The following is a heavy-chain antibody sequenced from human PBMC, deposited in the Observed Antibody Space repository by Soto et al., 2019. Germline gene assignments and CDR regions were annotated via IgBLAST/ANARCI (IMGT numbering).Heavy chain of an antibody. J-gene: IGHJ4*02. CDR1: GTSFSSSY. Sequence: QVQLQQWGAGLWKPSETLSLTCAVYGTSFSSSYWSWIRQSPGKGLEWIGEIDHLGSTNYNSSLKSRVTISVDRSKNQFSLKLRSVTAADTAVYYSARRTATGWFFDSWGRGNLVIVSP. D-gene: IGHD6-19*01. CDR3: ARRTATGWFFDS. V-gene: IGHV4-34*01. CDR2: IDHLGST.